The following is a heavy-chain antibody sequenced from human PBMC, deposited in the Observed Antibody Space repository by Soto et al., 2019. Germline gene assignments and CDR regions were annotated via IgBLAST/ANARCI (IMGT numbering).Heavy chain of an antibody. V-gene: IGHV1-69*01. Sequence: QVQLVQSGAEVKKPGSSVKVSCKASGGTFSSYAISWVRQAPGQGLEWMGGIIPIFGTANYAQKFQGRVTITADESTSKAYMELSSLRSEDVAVYYCARALKIASEVLDACDIWGQGTMVTVSS. D-gene: IGHD2-21*01. CDR3: ARALKIASEVLDACDI. CDR2: IIPIFGTA. CDR1: GGTFSSYA. J-gene: IGHJ3*02.